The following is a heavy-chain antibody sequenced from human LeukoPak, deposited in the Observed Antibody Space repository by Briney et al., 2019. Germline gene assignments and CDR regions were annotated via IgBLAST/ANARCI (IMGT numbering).Heavy chain of an antibody. J-gene: IGHJ4*02. CDR3: ARAFTLAIRCYLGY. D-gene: IGHD3-10*01. Sequence: ASVKVSCKASGYTFTGYYMHWVRQAPGQGLEWMGRINHNSGGTNYAQKFQGSVTMARDTSISAAYMELSRLRSDDPSVYYCARAFTLAIRCYLGYWGQGTLVTVSS. CDR1: GYTFTGYY. V-gene: IGHV1-2*06. CDR2: INHNSGGT.